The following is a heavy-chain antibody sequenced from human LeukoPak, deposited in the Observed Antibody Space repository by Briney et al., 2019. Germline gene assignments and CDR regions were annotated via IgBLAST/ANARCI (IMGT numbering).Heavy chain of an antibody. CDR2: ISRSGDST. CDR1: GLTFSTYA. J-gene: IGHJ4*02. D-gene: IGHD3-22*01. V-gene: IGHV3-23*01. Sequence: GGSPRLSCAASGLTFSTYAMTWVRQAPGKGLEWVSAISRSGDSTNYAESVKGRFTIPTDNSKNTLYLQMGRLRAEDTALYYCAKDLIVVGDGYYFDYWGQGTLVTVSS. CDR3: AKDLIVVGDGYYFDY.